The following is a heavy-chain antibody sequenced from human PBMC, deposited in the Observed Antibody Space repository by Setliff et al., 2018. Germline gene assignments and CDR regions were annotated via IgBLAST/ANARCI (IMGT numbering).Heavy chain of an antibody. D-gene: IGHD3-22*01. CDR3: AHRRGDYYDSSGYYYDY. V-gene: IGHV2-5*02. CDR2: IYWDDDK. Sequence: PTLVNPTQTLTLPCTFSGFSLSTSGVGVGWIRQPPGKALEWLALIYWDDDKRYSPSLKSRLTITKDTSKNQVVLTMTNMDPVDTAPYYCAHRRGDYYDSSGYYYDYWGQGTLVTV. CDR1: GFSLSTSGVG. J-gene: IGHJ4*02.